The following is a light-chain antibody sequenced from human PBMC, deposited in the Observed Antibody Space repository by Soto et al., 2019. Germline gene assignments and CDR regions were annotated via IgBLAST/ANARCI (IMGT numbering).Light chain of an antibody. Sequence: QSVLTQPPSVSATPGQKVIISCSGSNSNIGRNCVAWYQQLPGTAPKVPIYENNKRPSGIPDRFSGAKSGTSATLGITGLQTGDEADYYCGTWDRSLTTAYVFATGPKVTVL. CDR3: GTWDRSLTTAYV. V-gene: IGLV1-51*01. CDR2: ENN. CDR1: NSNIGRNC. J-gene: IGLJ1*01.